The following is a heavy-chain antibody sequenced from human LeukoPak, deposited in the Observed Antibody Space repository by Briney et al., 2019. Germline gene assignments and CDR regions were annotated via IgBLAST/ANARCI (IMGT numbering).Heavy chain of an antibody. CDR1: GFSFSKSS. Sequence: GGSLRLSCAASGFSFSKSSMLWFRQAPGKGLEWVSPISIGSSPYTYYADSLKGRFTISRDNAKNSVCLQMNSLRPEDTAVYYCASYTLWYGDSWGQGTLVTVSS. V-gene: IGHV3-21*06. D-gene: IGHD3-10*01. CDR3: ASYTLWYGDS. CDR2: ISIGSSPYT. J-gene: IGHJ4*02.